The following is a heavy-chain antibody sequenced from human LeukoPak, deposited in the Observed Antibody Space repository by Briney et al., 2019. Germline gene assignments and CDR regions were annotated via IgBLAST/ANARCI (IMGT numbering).Heavy chain of an antibody. V-gene: IGHV4-61*02. CDR3: ARRHDSYHYYYVDV. J-gene: IGHJ6*03. Sequence: SETLSLTCTVSGGSITSGSYYWSWIRQPAGKGLEWIGRSYTSGSTNYNPSLKSRVTISVDTAKNQFSLKLSSVTAADTAVYYCARRHDSYHYYYVDVWGKGTTVTVSS. CDR1: GGSITSGSYY. CDR2: SYTSGST.